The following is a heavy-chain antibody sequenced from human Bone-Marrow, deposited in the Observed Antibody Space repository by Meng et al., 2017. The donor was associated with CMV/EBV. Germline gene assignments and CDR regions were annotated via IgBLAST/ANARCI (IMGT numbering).Heavy chain of an antibody. J-gene: IGHJ4*02. CDR3: ARYRGYYGSGSFRLDY. D-gene: IGHD3-10*01. V-gene: IGHV4-59*01. Sequence: SETLSLTFTVSGGSISSYYWSWIRQPPGKGLEWIGYIYYSGSTNYNPSLKSRVTISVDTSKNQFSLKLSSVTAADTAVYYCARYRGYYGSGSFRLDYRGQGTLVTVSS. CDR2: IYYSGST. CDR1: GGSISSYY.